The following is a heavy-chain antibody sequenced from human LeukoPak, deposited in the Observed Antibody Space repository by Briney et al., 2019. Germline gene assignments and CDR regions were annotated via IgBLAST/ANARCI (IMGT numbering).Heavy chain of an antibody. CDR3: ARRPTGDPKFDY. CDR1: GGSISSYY. J-gene: IGHJ4*02. Sequence: SQTLSLTCTVSGGSISSYYWSWIRQPPGKGLEWIGYIYYSGSTNYNPSLKSRVTISVDTSKNRFSLKLSTVTAADTAVYYCARRPTGDPKFDYWGQGTLVTVSS. D-gene: IGHD7-27*01. CDR2: IYYSGST. V-gene: IGHV4-59*08.